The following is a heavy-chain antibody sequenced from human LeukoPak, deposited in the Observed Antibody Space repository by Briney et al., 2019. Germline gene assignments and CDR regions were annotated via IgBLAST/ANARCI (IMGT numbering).Heavy chain of an antibody. CDR2: ISAYNGNT. D-gene: IGHD3-3*01. CDR1: GYTFTSYG. V-gene: IGHV1-18*01. J-gene: IGHJ5*02. CDR3: ARGLNYDFWSGYQTPFDP. Sequence: ASVKVSCKASGYTFTSYGISWVRQAPGQGLEWMGWISAYNGNTNYAQKLQGRVTMTTDTSTSTAYMELRSLRSDDTAVYYCARGLNYDFWSGYQTPFDPWGQGTLVTVSS.